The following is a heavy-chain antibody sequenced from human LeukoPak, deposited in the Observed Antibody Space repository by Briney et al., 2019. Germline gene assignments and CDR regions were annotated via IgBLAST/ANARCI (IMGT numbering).Heavy chain of an antibody. CDR2: ISGSGGST. V-gene: IGHV3-23*01. D-gene: IGHD3-9*01. Sequence: GGSLRLSCAAYGFTFSNYALSWVRQAPGKGLEWVSAISGSGGSTYYADSVKGRFTISRDNSKNTLYLQMNSLRAEDTAVYYCAKPADYDILTGALDYWGQGTLVTVSS. CDR3: AKPADYDILTGALDY. CDR1: GFTFSNYA. J-gene: IGHJ4*02.